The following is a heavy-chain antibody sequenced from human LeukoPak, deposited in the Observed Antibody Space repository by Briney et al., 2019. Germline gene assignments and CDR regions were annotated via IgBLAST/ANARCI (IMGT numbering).Heavy chain of an antibody. V-gene: IGHV1-24*01. CDR3: ATVSHSGGSCS. Sequence: AASVKVSCKVSGYTLTELSMHRVRQAPGKGLEWMGGFDPEDGETIYAQKFQGRVAMTEDTSTDTAYMELSSLRSEDTAVYYCATVSHSGGSCSWGQGTLVTVSS. CDR1: GYTLTELS. D-gene: IGHD2-15*01. CDR2: FDPEDGET. J-gene: IGHJ5*02.